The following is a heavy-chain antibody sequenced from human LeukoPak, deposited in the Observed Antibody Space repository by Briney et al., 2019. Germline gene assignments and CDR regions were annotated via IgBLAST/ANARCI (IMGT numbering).Heavy chain of an antibody. D-gene: IGHD6-6*01. Sequence: ESLKISCKGSGYSFSNYYIGWVRQMPGKGLEWMAIVSPSDSDTRYCPSFRGQVTISADKSISTVYLQWSSLEASDTAMYYCARHRSDSSSSPIDYWGQGTLVTVSS. CDR3: ARHRSDSSSSPIDY. CDR2: VSPSDSDT. J-gene: IGHJ4*02. V-gene: IGHV5-51*01. CDR1: GYSFSNYY.